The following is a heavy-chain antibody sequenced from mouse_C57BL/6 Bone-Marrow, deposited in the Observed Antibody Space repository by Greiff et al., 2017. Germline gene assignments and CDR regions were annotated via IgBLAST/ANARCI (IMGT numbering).Heavy chain of an antibody. CDR3: ARILLRPRYFDV. Sequence: EVQLQQSGPELVKPGASVKIPCKASGYTFTDYNMDWVKQSHGKSLEWIGDINPNNGGTIYNQKFKGKATLTVDKSSSTAYMELRSLTSEDTAVYYCARILLRPRYFDVWGTGTTVTVSS. V-gene: IGHV1-18*01. CDR2: INPNNGGT. CDR1: GYTFTDYN. J-gene: IGHJ1*03. D-gene: IGHD1-1*01.